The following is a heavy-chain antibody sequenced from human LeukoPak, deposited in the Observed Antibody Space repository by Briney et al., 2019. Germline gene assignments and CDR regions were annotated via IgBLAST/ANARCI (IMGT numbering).Heavy chain of an antibody. J-gene: IGHJ4*02. D-gene: IGHD2-15*01. V-gene: IGHV3-23*01. CDR1: GFTFSSYA. Sequence: PGGSLRLSCAASGFTFSSYAMSWVRQAPGEGLEWVSAISGSGGSTYYADSVKGRFTISRDNSKNTLYLQMNSLRAEDTAVYYCAKDTQYCSGGSCYSPDYWGQGTLVTVSS. CDR2: ISGSGGST. CDR3: AKDTQYCSGGSCYSPDY.